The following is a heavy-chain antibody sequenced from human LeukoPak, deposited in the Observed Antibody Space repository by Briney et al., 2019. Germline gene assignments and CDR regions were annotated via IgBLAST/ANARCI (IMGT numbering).Heavy chain of an antibody. D-gene: IGHD6-6*01. Sequence: GGSLRLSCEASGFTFSTFPMHWVRQTPDKRLEWVAVISDDGRDTYYADSVKGRFTISRDNSKDTLYLQMNSLSPEDTAVVYCARVGRVSIYPSYMDVWGKGTTVTVSS. J-gene: IGHJ6*03. CDR2: ISDDGRDT. CDR3: ARVGRVSIYPSYMDV. V-gene: IGHV3-30*04. CDR1: GFTFSTFP.